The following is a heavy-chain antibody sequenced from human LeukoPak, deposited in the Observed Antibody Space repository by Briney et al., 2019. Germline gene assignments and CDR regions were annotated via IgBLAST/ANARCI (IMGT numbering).Heavy chain of an antibody. CDR2: INSDGSST. CDR1: GFTFSSYW. CDR3: ARSRYSYGLDY. Sequence: GGSLRLSCAASGFTFSSYWMHWVRQAPGKGLVWVSRINSDGSSTSYADSVKGRFTISRDNAKNTLYLQMNSLRAEDTAVYYCARSRYSYGLDYWGQGTLDTVSS. J-gene: IGHJ4*02. V-gene: IGHV3-74*01. D-gene: IGHD5-18*01.